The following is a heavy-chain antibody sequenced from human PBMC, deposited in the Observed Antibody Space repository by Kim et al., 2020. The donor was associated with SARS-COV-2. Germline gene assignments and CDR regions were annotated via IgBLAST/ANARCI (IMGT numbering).Heavy chain of an antibody. Sequence: ASVKVSCKASGYTFTSYDINWVRQATGQGLEWMGWMNPNSGNTGYAQKFQGRVTMTRNTSISTAYMELSSLRSEDTAVYYCARGRPLYYGSGSYSHSDAFDIWGQGTMVTVSS. V-gene: IGHV1-8*01. CDR2: MNPNSGNT. CDR1: GYTFTSYD. J-gene: IGHJ3*02. CDR3: ARGRPLYYGSGSYSHSDAFDI. D-gene: IGHD3-10*01.